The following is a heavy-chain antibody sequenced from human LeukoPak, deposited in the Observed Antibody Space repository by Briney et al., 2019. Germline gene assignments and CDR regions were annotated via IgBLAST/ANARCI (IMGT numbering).Heavy chain of an antibody. CDR3: ARDISFDY. J-gene: IGHJ4*02. Sequence: GGSLRLSCAASGFTFSSYTMNWVRQAPGKGLEWVSSISSSSSYIYYADSEKGRFTIPRHNAKNTLYLHMTSLRAEDTAVCYCARDISFDYWGQGTLVTVSS. V-gene: IGHV3-21*01. CDR1: GFTFSSYT. CDR2: ISSSSSYI.